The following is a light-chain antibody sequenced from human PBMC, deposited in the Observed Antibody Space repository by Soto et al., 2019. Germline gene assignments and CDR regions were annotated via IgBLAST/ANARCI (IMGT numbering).Light chain of an antibody. Sequence: QSVLTQPPSVSGAPGQRVTISCTGSSSNIGAGYDVHWYQQLPGTAPKLLIYGNSNRPSGVPDRFSGSKSGTSASLAITGLQAEDEADYYCQPYDSSLSGWVFGGGTKLTDL. CDR2: GNS. CDR1: SSNIGAGYD. V-gene: IGLV1-40*01. J-gene: IGLJ3*02. CDR3: QPYDSSLSGWV.